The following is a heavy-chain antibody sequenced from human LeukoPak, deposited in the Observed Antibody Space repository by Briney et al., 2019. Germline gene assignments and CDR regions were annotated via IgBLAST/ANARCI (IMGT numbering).Heavy chain of an antibody. V-gene: IGHV3-23*01. J-gene: IGHJ6*03. CDR2: ISGSGGST. CDR3: AKVGIRFLEGHYMDV. CDR1: GFTFSSYV. Sequence: PGGSLRLSCAASGFTFSSYVMNWVRQAPGKGLEWVSAISGSGGSTYYAHSVKGRFTISRDNSNNTLFLQMNSLRAEDTALYYCAKVGIRFLEGHYMDVWGKGTTVTVSS. D-gene: IGHD3-3*01.